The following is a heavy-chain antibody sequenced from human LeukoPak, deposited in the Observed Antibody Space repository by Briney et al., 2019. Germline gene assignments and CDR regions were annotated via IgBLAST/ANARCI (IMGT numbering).Heavy chain of an antibody. CDR2: IYYSGST. CDR3: ARDLVSAGPYYYYYGMDV. D-gene: IGHD2-15*01. J-gene: IGHJ6*02. CDR1: GGSISSGGYY. Sequence: PSETLSLTCTVSGGSISSGGYYWSWIRQHPGKGLEWIGYIYYSGSTYYNPSLKSRVTISVDTSKNQFSLKLSSVTAADTAVYYCARDLVSAGPYYYYYGMDVWGQGTTVTVSS. V-gene: IGHV4-31*03.